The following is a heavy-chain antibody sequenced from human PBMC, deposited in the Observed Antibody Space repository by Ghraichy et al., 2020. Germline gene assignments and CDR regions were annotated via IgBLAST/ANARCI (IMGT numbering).Heavy chain of an antibody. D-gene: IGHD1-26*01. CDR3: ARNSGTYYGWSDY. CDR2: IYPGDSDT. CDR1: GYTFINYW. V-gene: IGHV5-51*01. J-gene: IGHJ4*02. Sequence: GESLNISCKVSGYTFINYWIGWVRQMPGKGLEWMGIIYPGDSDTRYSPTFQGQVTISADKSISTAYLQWSSLMASDTAMYYCARNSGTYYGWSDYWGQGTLVTVSS.